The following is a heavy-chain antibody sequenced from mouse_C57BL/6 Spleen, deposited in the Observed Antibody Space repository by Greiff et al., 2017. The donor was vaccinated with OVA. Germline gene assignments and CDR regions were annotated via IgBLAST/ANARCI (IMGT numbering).Heavy chain of an antibody. CDR2: IDSENGDT. J-gene: IGHJ1*03. D-gene: IGHD2-2*01. V-gene: IGHV14-4*01. Sequence: EVQLQESGAELVRPGASVKLSCTASGFNIKDDYMHWVKQRPEQGLEWIGWIDSENGDTEYASKFQGKATITADQSSNTAYLQLSSLTSEDTAVYYCTTGTMVTWYFDVWGTGTTVTVSS. CDR3: TTGTMVTWYFDV. CDR1: GFNIKDDY.